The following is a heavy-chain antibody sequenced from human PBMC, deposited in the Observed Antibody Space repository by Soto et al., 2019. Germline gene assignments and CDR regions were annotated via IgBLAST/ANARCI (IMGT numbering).Heavy chain of an antibody. CDR1: GFPCSNHA. CDR3: ARGDREDILVVVGARPGEYGIDI. Sequence: RLSCAASGFPCSNHAMHCLLQAPCKGMECLADIAYDGSNAFYRDSVKGRFTIARDNSKNTLYLHMNSLRSEDTGVYYCARGDREDILVVVGARPGEYGIDIWGQGTTVTVSS. CDR2: IAYDGSNA. V-gene: IGHV3-30-3*01. J-gene: IGHJ6*02. D-gene: IGHD2-15*01.